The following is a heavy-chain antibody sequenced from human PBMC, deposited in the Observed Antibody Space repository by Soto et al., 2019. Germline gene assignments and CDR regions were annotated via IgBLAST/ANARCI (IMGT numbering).Heavy chain of an antibody. J-gene: IGHJ5*01. CDR1: GFTFSSND. CDR3: AKNSGWFYS. CDR2: IVGSGATT. Sequence: GGSLRLSCAASGFTFSSNDMTWVRPAPGKGLEWVSTIVGSGATTYYADFVKGRFTVSRDNSKHTAYVQMNKLRAADTAVYYCAKNSGWFYSWGQGTLVTVSS. V-gene: IGHV3-23*01. D-gene: IGHD3-10*01.